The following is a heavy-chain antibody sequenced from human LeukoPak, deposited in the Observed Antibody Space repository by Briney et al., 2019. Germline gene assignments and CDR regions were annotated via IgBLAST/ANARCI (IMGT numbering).Heavy chain of an antibody. D-gene: IGHD3-3*01. CDR3: ARDSRHGFGVVIMDY. V-gene: IGHV4-4*07. CDR2: IYTSGST. CDR1: GGSISSYY. J-gene: IGHJ4*02. Sequence: SETLSLTCTVSGGSISSYYWSWIRQPAGKGVEWIGRIYTSGSTNYNPSLKSRVTMSVDTSKNQFSLKLSSVTAADTAVYYCARDSRHGFGVVIMDYWGQGTLVTVSS.